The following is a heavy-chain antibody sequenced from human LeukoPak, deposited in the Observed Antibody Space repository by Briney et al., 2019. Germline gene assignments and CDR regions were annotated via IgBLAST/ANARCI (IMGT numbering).Heavy chain of an antibody. CDR3: ARDLPDDYGDYVLDY. CDR2: INPSGGST. CDR1: GYTFTSYY. D-gene: IGHD4-17*01. V-gene: IGHV1-46*01. J-gene: IGHJ4*02. Sequence: ASVKVSCKTSGYTFTSYYMLWVRQAPGQELEWIGIINPSGGSTSYAQKFQGRVTMTRDMSTSTVYMELSSLRSEDTAVYYCARDLPDDYGDYVLDYWGQGTLVTVSS.